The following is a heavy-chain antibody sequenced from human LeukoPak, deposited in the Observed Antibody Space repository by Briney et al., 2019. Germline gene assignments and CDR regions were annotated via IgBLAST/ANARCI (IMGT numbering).Heavy chain of an antibody. J-gene: IGHJ6*03. D-gene: IGHD5-18*01. CDR1: GGSFSGYY. V-gene: IGHV4-34*01. Sequence: PSETLSLTCAVYGGSFSGYYWSWIRQPPGKGLEWIGEINHSGSTNYNPSLKSRVTISVDTSKNQFSLKLSSVTAADTAVYYCARGPGIQLWLLSYMDVWGKGTTVTVSS. CDR3: ARGPGIQLWLLSYMDV. CDR2: INHSGST.